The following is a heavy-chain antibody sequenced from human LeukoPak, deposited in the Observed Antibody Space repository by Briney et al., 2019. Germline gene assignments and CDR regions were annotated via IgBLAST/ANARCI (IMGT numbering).Heavy chain of an antibody. CDR3: AKVDIVATIDAGRLIDY. D-gene: IGHD5-12*01. J-gene: IGHJ4*02. CDR2: ISNDGSNK. CDR1: GFTFSSYG. V-gene: IGHV3-30*18. Sequence: GRSLRLSCAASGFTFSSYGMQWVRQASGKGLQGVGVISNDGSNKYYADSGKGRFTISRYNSKNTLYLQMDSLRAEDTAVYYCAKVDIVATIDAGRLIDYWGQGTLVTVSS.